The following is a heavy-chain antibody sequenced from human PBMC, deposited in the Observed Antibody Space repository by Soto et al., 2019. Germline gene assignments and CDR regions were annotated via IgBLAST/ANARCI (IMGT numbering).Heavy chain of an antibody. CDR1: GGTFSSYA. D-gene: IGHD3-3*01. Sequence: SVKVSCKASGGTFSSYAISWVRQAPGQGLEWMGGIIPIVGTANYAQKLQGRVTITADESTSTAYMELSSLRSEDTDVYYCARRSNYYFWSGSQNPGYYYYYGMDVWGEGTTVTV. CDR2: IIPIVGTA. J-gene: IGHJ6*02. V-gene: IGHV1-69*13. CDR3: ARRSNYYFWSGSQNPGYYYYYGMDV.